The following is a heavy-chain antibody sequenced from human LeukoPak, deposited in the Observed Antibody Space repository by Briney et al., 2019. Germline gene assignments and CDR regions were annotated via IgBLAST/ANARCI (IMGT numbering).Heavy chain of an antibody. CDR2: IYHSGST. J-gene: IGHJ6*04. CDR1: GYSISSGYY. Sequence: SETLSLTCAVYGYSISSGYYWGWIRQPPGKGLEWIGSIYHSGSTYYNPSLKSRVTISVDTSKNQFSLKLSSVTAADTAVYYCARQVDVWGKGTTVTVSS. CDR3: ARQVDV. V-gene: IGHV4-38-2*01.